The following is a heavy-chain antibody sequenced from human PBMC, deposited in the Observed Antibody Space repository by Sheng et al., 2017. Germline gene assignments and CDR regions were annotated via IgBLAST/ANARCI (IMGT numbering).Heavy chain of an antibody. J-gene: IGHJ3*02. CDR1: GYSISSGYY. D-gene: IGHD3-10*01. Sequence: QVQLQESDPGLVKPSETLSLTCTVSGYSISSGYYWGWIRLPPGKGLEWIGSIYRSGSTYYNPSLKSRVTISVDTSKNQFSLKLTSVTAADTAVYLCVIWFGERHDAFDIWGQGTMVTVSS. CDR3: VIWFGERHDAFDI. CDR2: IYRSGST. V-gene: IGHV4-38-2*02.